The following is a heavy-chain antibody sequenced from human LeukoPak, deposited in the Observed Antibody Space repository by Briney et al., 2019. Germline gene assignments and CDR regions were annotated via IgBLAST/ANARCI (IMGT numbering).Heavy chain of an antibody. V-gene: IGHV3-7*01. D-gene: IGHD6-19*01. CDR1: GFTFSTYY. J-gene: IGHJ4*02. CDR2: IKQDSSQK. Sequence: PGGSLRLSCAASGFTFSTYYMTWVRQAPGQGLEWVANIKQDSSQKYYVDSVQGRFTISRDNAKNSLYLQMNSLRAEDTAVYYCAAQRAVGFDYWGQGTLVTVSS. CDR3: AAQRAVGFDY.